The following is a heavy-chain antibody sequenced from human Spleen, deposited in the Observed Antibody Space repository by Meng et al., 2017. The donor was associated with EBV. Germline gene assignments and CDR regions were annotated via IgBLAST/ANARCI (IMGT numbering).Heavy chain of an antibody. CDR3: VRGYCSGGSCYSDY. D-gene: IGHD2-15*01. J-gene: IGHJ4*02. CDR1: GGSFSGHY. V-gene: IGHV4-34*02. CDR2: INHSGST. Sequence: QVRLQHGGAGLLNPSETLSLPCAVYGGSFSGHYWTWIRQPPGKGLEWIGEINHSGSTNYNPSLKSRVTISVDTSKNQFSLKLSSVTAADTAVYYCVRGYCSGGSCYSDYWGQGTLVTVSS.